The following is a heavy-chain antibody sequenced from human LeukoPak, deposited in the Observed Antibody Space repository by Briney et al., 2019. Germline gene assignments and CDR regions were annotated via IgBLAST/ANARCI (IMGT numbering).Heavy chain of an antibody. J-gene: IGHJ2*01. V-gene: IGHV1-18*01. D-gene: IGHD4-17*01. CDR3: ARVELDDYGDYYWYFDL. CDR2: ISAYNGNT. Sequence: ASVKVSCKPSGYTLTSYGISWVRPAPGQGLEWMGWISAYNGNTNYAQKLQGRVTMTTDTSTSTAYMELRSLRSDDTAVYYCARVELDDYGDYYWYFDLWGRGTLVTVSS. CDR1: GYTLTSYG.